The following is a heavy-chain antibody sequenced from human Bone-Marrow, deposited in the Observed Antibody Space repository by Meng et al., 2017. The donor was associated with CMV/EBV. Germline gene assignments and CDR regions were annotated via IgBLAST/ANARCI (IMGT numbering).Heavy chain of an antibody. Sequence: SVKVSCKASGGTFSSYAISWVRQAPGQGLEWMGGIIPILGIANYAQKFQGRVTITADKSTSTAYMELSSLRSEDTAVYYCARGWKGGRLEYGMDVWGQGTTVTVSS. V-gene: IGHV1-69*10. CDR3: ARGWKGGRLEYGMDV. J-gene: IGHJ6*02. D-gene: IGHD1-1*01. CDR2: IIPILGIA. CDR1: GGTFSSYA.